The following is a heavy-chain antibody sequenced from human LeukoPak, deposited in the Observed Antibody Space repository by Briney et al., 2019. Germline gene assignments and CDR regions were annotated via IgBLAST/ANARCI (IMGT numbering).Heavy chain of an antibody. CDR3: ARARYCSGGSCYAEY. Sequence: GESLKISCKGSGYSFTTYWIGWVRQMPGKGLEWMGVIYPGDSDTRYSPSFQGQVTISADKSISTAYLQWSSLKASDTAMYYCARARYCSGGSCYAEYWGQGTLVTVSS. V-gene: IGHV5-51*01. D-gene: IGHD2-15*01. CDR1: GYSFTTYW. CDR2: IYPGDSDT. J-gene: IGHJ4*02.